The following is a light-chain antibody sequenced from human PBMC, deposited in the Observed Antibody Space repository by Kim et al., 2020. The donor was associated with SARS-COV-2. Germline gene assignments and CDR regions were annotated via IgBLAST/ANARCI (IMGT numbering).Light chain of an antibody. J-gene: IGLJ3*02. Sequence: QAGLTQPPSVSKGLRQTATLTCTGDSNNVGDQGATWLQQHQGHPPKLLSYRNNNRPSGISERFSASRSGNTASLTITGLQPDDETDYYCSAWDRSLGAWVFGGGTQLTVL. V-gene: IGLV10-54*04. CDR2: RNN. CDR1: SNNVGDQG. CDR3: SAWDRSLGAWV.